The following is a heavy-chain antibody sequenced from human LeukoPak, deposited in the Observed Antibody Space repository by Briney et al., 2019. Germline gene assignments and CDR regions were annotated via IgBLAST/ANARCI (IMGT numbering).Heavy chain of an antibody. CDR3: AREAYYYDSSGGNDAFDI. J-gene: IGHJ3*02. CDR1: GGTFSSYA. CDR2: IIPIFGTA. D-gene: IGHD3-22*01. V-gene: IGHV1-69*05. Sequence: VKVSCKASGGTFSSYAISWVRQAPGQGLEWMGRIIPIFGTANYAQKFQGRVTITTDESTSTAYMELSSLRSEDTAVYYCAREAYYYDSSGGNDAFDIWGQGTMVTVSS.